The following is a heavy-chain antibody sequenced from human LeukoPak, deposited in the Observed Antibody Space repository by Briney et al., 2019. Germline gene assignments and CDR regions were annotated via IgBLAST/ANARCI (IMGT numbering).Heavy chain of an antibody. D-gene: IGHD1-26*01. J-gene: IGHJ5*02. CDR1: GGSISSYY. V-gene: IGHV4-59*01. CDR3: ARSGSLLPYNWFDP. CDR2: IYYSGST. Sequence: SETLSLTCTVSGGSISSYYWSWIRQPPGKGLEWIGYIYYSGSTNYNPSLKSRVTISVDTSKNQFSLKLSSVTAADTAVYYCARSGSLLPYNWFDPWGQGTLVTVSS.